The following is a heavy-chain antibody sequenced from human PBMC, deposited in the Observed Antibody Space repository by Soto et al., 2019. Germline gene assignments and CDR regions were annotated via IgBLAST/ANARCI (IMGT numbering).Heavy chain of an antibody. D-gene: IGHD6-19*01. Sequence: SETLSLTCSVPGGSISGSYWSWIRQSPGKGLEWLGYVYYTGSTNYSPSLRSRVSISVDTSKNEFSLRLSSVTAADTAVYFCARSVAVPGAHIDYWGQGTQVTISS. CDR2: VYYTGST. J-gene: IGHJ4*02. CDR3: ARSVAVPGAHIDY. V-gene: IGHV4-59*01. CDR1: GGSISGSY.